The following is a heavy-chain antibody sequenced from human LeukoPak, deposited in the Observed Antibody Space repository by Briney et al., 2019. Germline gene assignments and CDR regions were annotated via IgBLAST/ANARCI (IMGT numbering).Heavy chain of an antibody. CDR3: ARDLLFPPDYDYVSPGPFDY. CDR2: ISISSSYI. D-gene: IGHD3-16*01. J-gene: IGHJ4*02. Sequence: PGGSLRLSCAASGFTFSSYSMNWVRQAPGKGLEWVSSISISSSYIYYADSVKGRFTISRDNAKNSLYLQMNSLRAEDTAVYYCARDLLFPPDYDYVSPGPFDYWGQGTLVTGSS. V-gene: IGHV3-21*01. CDR1: GFTFSSYS.